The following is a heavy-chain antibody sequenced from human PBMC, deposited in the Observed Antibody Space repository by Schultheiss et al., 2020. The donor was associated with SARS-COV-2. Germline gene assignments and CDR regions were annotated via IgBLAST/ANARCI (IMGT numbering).Heavy chain of an antibody. V-gene: IGHV4-59*12. CDR1: GGSFSGYY. CDR3: ARDSRPEDH. Sequence: SETLSLTCAVYGGSFSGYYWSWIRQPPGKGLEWIGYIYYSGSTNYNPSLKSRVTMSVDTSKNQFSLKLSSVTAADTAVYYCARDSRPEDHWGQGTLVTVSS. J-gene: IGHJ4*02. CDR2: IYYSGST.